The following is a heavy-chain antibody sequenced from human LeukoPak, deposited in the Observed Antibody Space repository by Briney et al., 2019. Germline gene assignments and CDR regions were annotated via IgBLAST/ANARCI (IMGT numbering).Heavy chain of an antibody. D-gene: IGHD3-10*01. J-gene: IGHJ6*03. CDR2: IYTSGST. CDR1: GGYISSYY. CDR3: ARDHYYGSGSYYYYYYYMDV. V-gene: IGHV4-4*07. Sequence: SETLSLTCTVSGGYISSYYWSWIRQPAGKGLEWIGRIYTSGSTNYNPSLKSRVTMSVDTSKNQFSLKLSSVTAADTAVYYCARDHYYGSGSYYYYYYYMDVWGKGTTVTISS.